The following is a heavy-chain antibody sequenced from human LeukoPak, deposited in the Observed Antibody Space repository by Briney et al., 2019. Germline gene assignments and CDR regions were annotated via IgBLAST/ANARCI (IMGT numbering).Heavy chain of an antibody. CDR3: ARDRGYSSFDY. Sequence: IKEDGSEINYVDSVKGRFTIFRDNAKNSLYLQMNSLRIEDTAVYYCARDRGYSSFDYWGQGTLVTVSS. D-gene: IGHD4-23*01. V-gene: IGHV3-7*01. J-gene: IGHJ4*02. CDR2: IKEDGSEI.